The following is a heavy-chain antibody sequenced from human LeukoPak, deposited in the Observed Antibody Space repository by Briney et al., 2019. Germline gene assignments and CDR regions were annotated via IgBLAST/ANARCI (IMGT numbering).Heavy chain of an antibody. CDR2: IYHSGST. CDR1: GGSISSGGYS. Sequence: PSQTLSLTCAVSGGSISSGGYSWSWIRQPPGKGLEWIGYIYHSGSTYYNPSLKSRVTISVDRSKNQFPLKLSSVTAADTAVYYCARSYSGSYYYYYGMDVWGQGTTVTVSS. J-gene: IGHJ6*02. D-gene: IGHD1-26*01. CDR3: ARSYSGSYYYYYGMDV. V-gene: IGHV4-30-2*01.